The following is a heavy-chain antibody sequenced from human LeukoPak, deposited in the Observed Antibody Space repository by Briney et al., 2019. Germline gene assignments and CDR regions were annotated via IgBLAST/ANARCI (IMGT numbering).Heavy chain of an antibody. V-gene: IGHV3-33*01. CDR3: ARDWIDRSLDY. CDR2: LSPHGNYE. D-gene: IGHD2-2*03. CDR1: GFTFSDYG. Sequence: PGRSLRLSCAASGFTFSDYGIHWVRQAPGKGLEWVTVLSPHGNYEYYGDSEQGRFTISRDDSKNTVSLQMHSLRDEDTAVYYCARDWIDRSLDYWGQGTLVTVSS. J-gene: IGHJ4*02.